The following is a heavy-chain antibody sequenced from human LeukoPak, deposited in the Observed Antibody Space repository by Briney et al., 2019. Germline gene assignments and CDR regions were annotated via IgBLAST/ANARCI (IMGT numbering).Heavy chain of an antibody. CDR3: ARDPPPLYCSSTSCLGLDAFDI. V-gene: IGHV4-59*11. CDR1: ADSFSSHY. CDR2: ISYIGST. D-gene: IGHD2-2*01. J-gene: IGHJ3*02. Sequence: SETLSLTCAVSADSFSSHYWSWIRQPPGKGLEWIGYISYIGSTNYNPSLKSRVTISIDTSKNQFSLKLSSVTAADTAVYYCARDPPPLYCSSTSCLGLDAFDIWGQGTMVTVSS.